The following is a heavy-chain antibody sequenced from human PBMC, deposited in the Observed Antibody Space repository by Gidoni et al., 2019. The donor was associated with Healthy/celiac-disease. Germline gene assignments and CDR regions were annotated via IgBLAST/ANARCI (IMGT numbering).Heavy chain of an antibody. J-gene: IGHJ5*02. D-gene: IGHD3-3*01. CDR3: VRTLRSSEGYPWTNWFDP. V-gene: IGHV2-26*01. Sequence: QVTLKESGPVLVKPTETITLTCTGSGFSLSNARMGVSWIRQPPGKALEWLAHIFSNDEKSYITSLNNRLSISKDTSKRQVVLTMTNMDPVDTATYYCVRTLRSSEGYPWTNWFDPWGQGTLVTVSS. CDR2: IFSNDEK. CDR1: GFSLSNARMG.